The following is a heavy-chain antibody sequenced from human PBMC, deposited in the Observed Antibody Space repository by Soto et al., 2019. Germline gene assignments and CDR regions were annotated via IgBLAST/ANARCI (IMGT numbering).Heavy chain of an antibody. CDR1: DGSISTNW. CDR3: ARHIAVPTTRGFDY. V-gene: IGHV4-4*02. Sequence: QVQLQESGPGLVKPSGTLSLTCAVSDGSISTNWWSWVRQPPGKGLEWIGEIYHSGPTIYNPSLKSRVTILIDKSKNQFSLDLASVTAADTAIYYCARHIAVPTTRGFDYWGQGTLVTVSS. J-gene: IGHJ4*02. CDR2: IYHSGPT. D-gene: IGHD6-19*01.